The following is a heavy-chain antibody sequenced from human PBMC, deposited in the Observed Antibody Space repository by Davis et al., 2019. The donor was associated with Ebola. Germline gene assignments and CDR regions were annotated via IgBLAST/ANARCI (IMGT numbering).Heavy chain of an antibody. V-gene: IGHV4-39*07. CDR2: IYTSGST. D-gene: IGHD3-3*01. CDR1: GGSISSSSYY. J-gene: IGHJ4*02. CDR3: ARGGLRFLEWLSVPYYFDY. Sequence: PSETLSLTCTVSGGSISSSSYYWGWIRQPPGKGLEWIGRIYTSGSTNYNPSLKSRVTMSVDTSKNQFSLKLSSVTAADTAVYYCARGGLRFLEWLSVPYYFDYWGQGTLVTVSS.